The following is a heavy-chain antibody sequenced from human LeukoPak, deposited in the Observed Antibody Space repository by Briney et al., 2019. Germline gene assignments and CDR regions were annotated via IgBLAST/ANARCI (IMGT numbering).Heavy chain of an antibody. J-gene: IGHJ3*02. CDR1: GFTFDDYA. V-gene: IGHV3-43D*03. Sequence: GGSLRLSCAASGFTFDDYAMHWVRQAPGKGLEWVSLISWDGGSTYYADSVKGRFTISRDNSKNSLYLQMNSLRAEDTAIYSCARDHNGGYVHDAFDIWGQGTMVTVSS. D-gene: IGHD5-12*01. CDR2: ISWDGGST. CDR3: ARDHNGGYVHDAFDI.